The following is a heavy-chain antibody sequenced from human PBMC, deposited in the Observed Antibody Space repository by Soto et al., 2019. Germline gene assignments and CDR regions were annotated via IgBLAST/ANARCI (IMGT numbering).Heavy chain of an antibody. V-gene: IGHV1-18*01. CDR2: ISAYNGNA. D-gene: IGHD3-22*01. CDR1: GYSNSTYG. J-gene: IGHJ3*01. Sequence: ASVKVSCKASGYSNSTYGISWVRQAPGQGLEWMGWISAYNGNANYAQKLQGRVTMTTDTSTTTAYMEVRSLRSDDTAVYYCAGDWEPSFLTNGYFYLHAFDVWGQGTMVTVSS. CDR3: AGDWEPSFLTNGYFYLHAFDV.